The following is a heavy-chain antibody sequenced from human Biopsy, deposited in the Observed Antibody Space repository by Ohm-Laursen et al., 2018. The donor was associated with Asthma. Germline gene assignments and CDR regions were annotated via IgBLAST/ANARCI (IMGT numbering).Heavy chain of an antibody. J-gene: IGHJ4*02. V-gene: IGHV1-69*13. CDR2: SNSVFGTT. CDR1: GGTFNTYV. D-gene: IGHD2-2*01. Sequence: ASVTVSCKSLGGTFNTYVIGWARQAPGHGLEWMGGSNSVFGTTTYPQKFQDRVTITADDSTSTVYMELSSLRSEDTAVYYCARKAGPCISRTCYSLDFWGQGTLVTVSS. CDR3: ARKAGPCISRTCYSLDF.